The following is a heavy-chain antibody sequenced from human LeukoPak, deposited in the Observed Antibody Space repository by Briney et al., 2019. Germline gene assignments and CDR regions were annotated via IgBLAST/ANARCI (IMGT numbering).Heavy chain of an antibody. CDR2: LGRGGGTT. Sequence: GGSLRLSCAASGFSFSTYVMSWVRQAPGKGLEWVSALGRGGGTTYYADSVKGRFTISRDDSMNTLYLQMNSLRAEDTAVYYCAKNFWSDKYYYYYMDVWGKGTTVTVSS. V-gene: IGHV3-23*01. D-gene: IGHD3-3*01. CDR1: GFSFSTYV. CDR3: AKNFWSDKYYYYYMDV. J-gene: IGHJ6*03.